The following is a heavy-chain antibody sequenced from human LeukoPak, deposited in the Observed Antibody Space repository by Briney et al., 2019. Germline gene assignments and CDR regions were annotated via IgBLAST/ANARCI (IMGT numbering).Heavy chain of an antibody. Sequence: GGSLRLSCAASGFTFSSYSMNWVRQAPGKGLEWVSSISSSSSYIYYADSVKGRFTISRDNAKNSLYLQMNSLRAEDTAVYYCARLGYCSGGSCYPYYYYYYMDVWGKGTTVTVSS. CDR3: ARLGYCSGGSCYPYYYYYYMDV. CDR1: GFTFSSYS. J-gene: IGHJ6*03. V-gene: IGHV3-21*01. CDR2: ISSSSSYI. D-gene: IGHD2-15*01.